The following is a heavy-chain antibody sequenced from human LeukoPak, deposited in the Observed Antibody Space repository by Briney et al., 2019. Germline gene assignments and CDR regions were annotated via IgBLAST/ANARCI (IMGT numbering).Heavy chain of an antibody. J-gene: IGHJ4*02. CDR2: IRYDGSNK. D-gene: IGHD2-15*01. CDR1: GFTFSSYG. V-gene: IGHV3-30*02. Sequence: GGSLRLSCAASGFTFSSYGMHWVRQAPGKGLEWVAFIRYDGSNKYYADSVKGRFTISRDNSKNTLYLQMNSQRAEDTAVYYCAKGDCSGGSCYFDYWGQGTLVTVSS. CDR3: AKGDCSGGSCYFDY.